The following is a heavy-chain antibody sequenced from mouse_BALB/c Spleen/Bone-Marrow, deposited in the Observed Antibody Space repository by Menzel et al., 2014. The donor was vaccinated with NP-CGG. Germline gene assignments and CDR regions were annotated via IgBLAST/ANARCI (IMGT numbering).Heavy chain of an antibody. J-gene: IGHJ4*01. D-gene: IGHD1-1*01. V-gene: IGHV4-1*02. Sequence: EVKLMESGGGLVQPGGSLTLSCAASGFDFSRYWMSWVRQAPGEGLEWIGEINPDSSTIYYTPLLKDKFIISSDNTKNTLYMQMSKVRTADTSLYYCARLNNYGDLYYWGEGTTVTVSS. CDR2: INPDSSTI. CDR3: ARLNNYGDLYY. CDR1: GFDFSRYW.